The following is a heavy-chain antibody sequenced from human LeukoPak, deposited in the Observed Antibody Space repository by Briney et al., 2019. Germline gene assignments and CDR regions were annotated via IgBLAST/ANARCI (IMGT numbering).Heavy chain of an antibody. D-gene: IGHD3-10*01. CDR3: ARDPKYGWFGEPPDY. V-gene: IGHV1-18*01. Sequence: ASVKVSCKASGYTFTSYGISWVRQAPGQGLEWMGWISAYNGNTNYAQKLQGRVTMTTDTSTSTAYMELRSLRSDDTAVYYCARDPKYGWFGEPPDYWGQGTLVTVSS. CDR1: GYTFTSYG. J-gene: IGHJ4*02. CDR2: ISAYNGNT.